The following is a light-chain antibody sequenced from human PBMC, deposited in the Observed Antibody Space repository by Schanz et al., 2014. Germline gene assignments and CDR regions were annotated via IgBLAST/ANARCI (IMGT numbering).Light chain of an antibody. CDR1: QSISSW. Sequence: DIQMTQSPSTLSASVGDRVTITCRASQSISSWLAWYQQKPGKAPKLLIYDASSLESGVPSRFSGSGSGTEFTLTISSLQPDDFATYYCQQYDRFRTFGQGTKVECK. CDR2: DAS. J-gene: IGKJ1*01. V-gene: IGKV1-5*01. CDR3: QQYDRFRT.